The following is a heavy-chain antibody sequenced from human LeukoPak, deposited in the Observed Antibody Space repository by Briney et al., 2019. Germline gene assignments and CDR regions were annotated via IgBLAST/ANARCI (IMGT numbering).Heavy chain of an antibody. CDR1: GGSITNINW. D-gene: IGHD2-2*01. V-gene: IGHV4-4*02. J-gene: IGHJ3*02. CDR2: IYHTGLT. CDR3: ARRGCRYCSSTRQTPDAFNI. Sequence: SGTLSLTCDVSGGSITNINWWSWVRQSPGKGLEWIGEIYHTGLTKYNPALQSRVIMAVDRSKNQFSLNMTSVTAADTAVYYCARRGCRYCSSTRQTPDAFNIWGQGTMVTVSS.